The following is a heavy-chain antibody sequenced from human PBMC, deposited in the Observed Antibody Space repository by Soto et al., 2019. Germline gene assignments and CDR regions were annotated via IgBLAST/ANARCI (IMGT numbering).Heavy chain of an antibody. Sequence: SQPLSLTCAISGDSVSSNSAAWNWIRQSPSRGLEWLGRTYYRSKWYNDYAVSVKSRITINPDTSRNQFSLQLNSVTPEDTAVYYCARRGLGYDYDGGDYSVSLDAFDIWGQGTMVTVSS. CDR1: GDSVSSNSAA. CDR3: ARRGLGYDYDGGDYSVSLDAFDI. D-gene: IGHD3-22*01. J-gene: IGHJ3*02. V-gene: IGHV6-1*01. CDR2: TYYRSKWYN.